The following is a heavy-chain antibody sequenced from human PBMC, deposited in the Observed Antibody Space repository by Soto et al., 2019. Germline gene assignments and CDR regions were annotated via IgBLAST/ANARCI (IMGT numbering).Heavy chain of an antibody. CDR3: ARGGYDYVWGSYRSVYFDY. CDR2: ISSSSSYK. V-gene: IGHV3-11*06. J-gene: IGHJ4*02. D-gene: IGHD3-16*02. CDR1: GFTFSDYY. Sequence: QVQLVESGGGLVKPGGSLRLSCAASGFTFSDYYMSWIRQAPGKGLEWVSYISSSSSYKNYADSVKGRFTISRDNAKNSLYLQMNSLRAEDTAVYYCARGGYDYVWGSYRSVYFDYWGQGTLVTVSS.